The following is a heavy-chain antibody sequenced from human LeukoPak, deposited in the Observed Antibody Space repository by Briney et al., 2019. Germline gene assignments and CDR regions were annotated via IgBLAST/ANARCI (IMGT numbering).Heavy chain of an antibody. CDR1: GYTFTSYG. D-gene: IGHD3-10*02. V-gene: IGHV1-18*01. J-gene: IGHJ5*02. CDR2: ISAYNGNT. Sequence: GASVKVSCKASGYTFTSYGISWVRQAPGQGLEWMGWISAYNGNTNYAQKLQGRVTMTTDTSTSTAYMELRFLTAADTAIYYCATSYDVKTAPYDLWGQGTLVTVSS. CDR3: ATSYDVKTAPYDL.